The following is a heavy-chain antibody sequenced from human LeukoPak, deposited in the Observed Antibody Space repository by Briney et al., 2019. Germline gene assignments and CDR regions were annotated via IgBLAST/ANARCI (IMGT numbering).Heavy chain of an antibody. CDR2: ISGGSRYT. Sequence: GEPLRLSCAASGFTFSDYYMSWIRQAPGKGLERVSYISGGSRYTNYADSVKGRFTISRDNAKNSLYLQMNSLRAEDTAVYYCAREYGSGSCFDFWGQGTLVTVSS. D-gene: IGHD3-10*01. CDR1: GFTFSDYY. CDR3: AREYGSGSCFDF. V-gene: IGHV3-11*05. J-gene: IGHJ4*02.